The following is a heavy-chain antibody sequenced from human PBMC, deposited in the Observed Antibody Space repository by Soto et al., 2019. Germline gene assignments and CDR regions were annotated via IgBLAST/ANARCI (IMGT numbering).Heavy chain of an antibody. V-gene: IGHV1-18*01. CDR2: ISAYNGNT. CDR1: GYTFTSYG. CDR3: ARENQLGYCSGGSCYSKIPFFDY. D-gene: IGHD2-15*01. J-gene: IGHJ4*02. Sequence: ASVKVSCKASGYTFTSYGISWVRQAPGQGLEWMGWISAYNGNTNCAQKLQGRVTMTTDTSTSTAYMELRSLRPDDTAVYYCARENQLGYCSGGSCYSKIPFFDYWGQGTLVTVSS.